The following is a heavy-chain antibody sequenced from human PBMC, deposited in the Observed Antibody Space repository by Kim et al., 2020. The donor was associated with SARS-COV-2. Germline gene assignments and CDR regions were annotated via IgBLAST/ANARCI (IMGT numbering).Heavy chain of an antibody. J-gene: IGHJ5*02. D-gene: IGHD1-26*01. V-gene: IGHV3-21*01. CDR3: AGRWSYYGTNWFDP. Sequence: YADSVKVQFTISRDNAKNSLYLQMNSLRAEDTAVYYCAGRWSYYGTNWFDPWGQGTLVTVSS.